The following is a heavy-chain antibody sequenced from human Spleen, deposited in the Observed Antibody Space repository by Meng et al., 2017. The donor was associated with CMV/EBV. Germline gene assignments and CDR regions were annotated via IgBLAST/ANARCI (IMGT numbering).Heavy chain of an antibody. V-gene: IGHV4-34*01. CDR3: ARGEERAKLGNA. CDR2: INHSGST. CDR1: GGSFSGYY. J-gene: IGHJ5*02. D-gene: IGHD1-26*01. Sequence: SQTLSLTCAVYGGSFSGYYWSWIRQPPGKGLEWIGEINHSGSTNYNPSLKSRVTISVDTSKNQFSLKLSSVTAADTGLYYCARGEERAKLGNAWGQGALVTVSS.